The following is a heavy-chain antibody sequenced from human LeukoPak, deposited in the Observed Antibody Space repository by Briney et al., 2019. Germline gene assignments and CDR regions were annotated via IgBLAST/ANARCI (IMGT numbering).Heavy chain of an antibody. Sequence: PGGSLRLSCAASGFTFSNSYMSWVRQAPGKGLECVRSINTSSSYISYADSVKGRFTISRDNAKKSLYLQMNSLRAEDTAVYYCARGRAVVAASVNWLDPWGQGTLVTVSS. CDR1: GFTFSNSY. CDR3: ARGRAVVAASVNWLDP. J-gene: IGHJ5*02. D-gene: IGHD2-15*01. CDR2: INTSSSYI. V-gene: IGHV3-21*01.